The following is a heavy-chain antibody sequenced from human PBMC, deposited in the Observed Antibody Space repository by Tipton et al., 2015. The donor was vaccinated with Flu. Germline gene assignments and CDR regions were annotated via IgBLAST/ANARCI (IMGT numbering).Heavy chain of an antibody. D-gene: IGHD3-3*01. V-gene: IGHV3-23*01. CDR2: ISGSGGST. J-gene: IGHJ4*02. CDR3: ATTFPYYDFWSGYYN. Sequence: SLRLSCAASGFTFSSYAMSWVRQAPGKGLEWVSAISGSGGSTYYADSVKGRFTISRDNSKNTLYLQMNSLRAEDTAVYYCATTFPYYDFWSGYYNWGQGTLVTVSS. CDR1: GFTFSSYA.